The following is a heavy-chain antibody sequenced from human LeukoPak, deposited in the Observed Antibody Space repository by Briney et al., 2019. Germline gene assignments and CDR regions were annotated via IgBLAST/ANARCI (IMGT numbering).Heavy chain of an antibody. CDR1: GVSISSSDW. V-gene: IGHV4-4*02. CDR3: GKTDICFNPIDH. J-gene: IGHJ4*02. Sequence: SGTLSLTCAVSGVSISSSDWWIWVRQPPGQGLEWIGEIHRAGRTRYNPSLKSRVTISMDYSKNQFSLKLTSVTAADTAIYYCGKTDICFNPIDHWGPGSLVTVSS. CDR2: IHRAGRT. D-gene: IGHD3-9*01.